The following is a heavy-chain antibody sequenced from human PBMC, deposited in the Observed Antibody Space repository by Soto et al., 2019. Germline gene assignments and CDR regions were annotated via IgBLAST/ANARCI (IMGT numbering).Heavy chain of an antibody. Sequence: SVKVSCKASCYTLTSYDISWVRQAPGQGLEWMGWISAYNGNTNYAQKLQGRVTMTTDTSTSTAYMELRSLRSDDTAVYYCARDLEYCGGDCYSPSGAPTPKIDYWGRG. CDR2: ISAYNGNT. D-gene: IGHD2-21*02. CDR3: ARDLEYCGGDCYSPSGAPTPKIDY. V-gene: IGHV1-18*01. CDR1: CYTLTSYD. J-gene: IGHJ4*02.